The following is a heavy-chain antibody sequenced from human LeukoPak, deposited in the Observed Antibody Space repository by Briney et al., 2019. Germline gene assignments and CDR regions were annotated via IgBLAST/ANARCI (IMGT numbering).Heavy chain of an antibody. D-gene: IGHD3/OR15-3a*01. CDR3: VRGSFGPDI. Sequence: GGSLRLSCAASGFTVNSFWLHWVRQAPGKGLVWVSRINNKGTETVYADSVKGRFTISRDNAKNTVYLQMNNLRAEDTAIYDCVRGSFGPDIWGQGTMVTVSS. J-gene: IGHJ3*02. CDR2: INNKGTET. V-gene: IGHV3-74*01. CDR1: GFTVNSFW.